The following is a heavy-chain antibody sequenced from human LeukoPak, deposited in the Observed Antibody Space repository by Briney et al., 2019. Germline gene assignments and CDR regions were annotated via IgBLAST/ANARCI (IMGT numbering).Heavy chain of an antibody. CDR1: GYTFTSYG. Sequence: ASVKVSCKASGYTFTSYGISWVRQAPGQGLEWMGWINPNSGGTNYAQKFQGRVTMTRDTSISTAYMELSRLRSDDTAVYYCARDLPRSGYYSGFDYWGQGTLVTVSS. V-gene: IGHV1-2*02. D-gene: IGHD3-22*01. J-gene: IGHJ4*02. CDR2: INPNSGGT. CDR3: ARDLPRSGYYSGFDY.